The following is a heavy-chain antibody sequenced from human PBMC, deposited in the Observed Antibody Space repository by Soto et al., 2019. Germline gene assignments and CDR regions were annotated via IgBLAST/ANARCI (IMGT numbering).Heavy chain of an antibody. CDR1: GFTFSSYA. J-gene: IGHJ4*01. V-gene: IGHV3-30-3*01. D-gene: IGHD5-18*01. CDR2: ISYDVNNK. CDR3: ASARGYSTFKYGFHFDY. Sequence: QVQLVESGGGVVQPGRSLRLSCAASGFTFSSYAMHWVRQAPGKGLEWVAVISYDVNNKYYADSVKGRFTISRDNSKSTLYLQMNSLGPEDTALYFCASARGYSTFKYGFHFDYWGHGSLVTVSS.